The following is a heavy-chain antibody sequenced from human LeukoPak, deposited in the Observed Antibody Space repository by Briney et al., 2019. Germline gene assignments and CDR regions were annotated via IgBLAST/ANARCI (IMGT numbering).Heavy chain of an antibody. J-gene: IGHJ4*02. D-gene: IGHD5-12*01. V-gene: IGHV3-74*01. CDR2: INSDGSST. Sequence: GGSLRLSCAAPGFTFSSYWMHWVRQAPGKGLVWVSRINSDGSSTSYADSVKGRFTISRDNAKNTLYLQMNSLRAEDTAVYYCARGSSGYDPFDYWGQGTLVTVSS. CDR1: GFTFSSYW. CDR3: ARGSSGYDPFDY.